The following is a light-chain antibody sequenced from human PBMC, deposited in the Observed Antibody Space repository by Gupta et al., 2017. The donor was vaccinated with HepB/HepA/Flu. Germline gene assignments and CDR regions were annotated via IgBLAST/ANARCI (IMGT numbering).Light chain of an antibody. CDR3: QTWGTGIDVV. CDR1: SGHSSYA. Sequence: QLVLTQSPSASASLGASVKLTCTLSSGHSSYAIARHQQQPEKGPRYLMKLNSDGSHSKGDGIPDRFSGSSSGAERYLTISSLQSEDEADYYCQTWGTGIDVVFGGGTKLTVL. CDR2: LNSDGSH. J-gene: IGLJ2*01. V-gene: IGLV4-69*01.